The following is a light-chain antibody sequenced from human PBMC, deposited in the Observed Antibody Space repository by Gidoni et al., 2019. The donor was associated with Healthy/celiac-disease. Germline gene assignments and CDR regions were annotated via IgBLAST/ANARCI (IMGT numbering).Light chain of an antibody. V-gene: IGKV3-11*01. CDR3: QQRSNWLST. Sequence: EIVLTQSPATLSLSPGERATLSCRASQSVSSYLAWYQQKPGQAPRLLIYDASNRATGIPARFSGSGSGTDFTLTISSLEPEDFAVYYCQQRSNWLSTFGPXTKVDIK. J-gene: IGKJ3*01. CDR2: DAS. CDR1: QSVSSY.